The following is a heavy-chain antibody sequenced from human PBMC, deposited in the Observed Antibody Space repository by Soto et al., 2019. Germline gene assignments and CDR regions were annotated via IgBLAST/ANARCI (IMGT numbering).Heavy chain of an antibody. CDR1: GYTFTSYG. J-gene: IGHJ4*02. CDR3: ARDTGPSDYVWGSYRFDY. CDR2: ISAYNGNT. Sequence: QVQLVQSGAEVKKPGASVKVSCKASGYTFTSYGISWVRQAPGQGLEWMGWISAYNGNTNYAQKLQGRVTMTTDTSTSTAYMELRSLRSGDTAVYYCARDTGPSDYVWGSYRFDYWGQGTLVTVSS. V-gene: IGHV1-18*01. D-gene: IGHD3-16*02.